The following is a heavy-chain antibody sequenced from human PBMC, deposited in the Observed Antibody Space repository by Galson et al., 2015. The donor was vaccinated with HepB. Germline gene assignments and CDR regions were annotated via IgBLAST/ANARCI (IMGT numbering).Heavy chain of an antibody. CDR3: ALVGGRSGGSCYSFDP. CDR2: IYWDDDK. CDR1: GFSLSTSGVG. J-gene: IGHJ5*02. V-gene: IGHV2-5*02. Sequence: PALVKPTQTLTLTCTFSGFSLSTSGVGVGWIRQPPGKALEWLALIYWDDDKRYSPSLKSRLTITKDTSKNQVVLTMTNMDPVDTATYYCALVGGRSGGSCYSFDPWGQGTLVTVSS. D-gene: IGHD2-15*01.